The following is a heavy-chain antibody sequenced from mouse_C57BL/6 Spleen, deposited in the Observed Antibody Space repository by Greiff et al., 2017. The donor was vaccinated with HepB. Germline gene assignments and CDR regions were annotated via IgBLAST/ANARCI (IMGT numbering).Heavy chain of an antibody. CDR3: ARDGLYYFDY. V-gene: IGHV1-50*01. Sequence: VQLQQSGAELVKPGASVKLSCKASGYTFTSYWMQWVKQRPGQGLEWIGEIDPSDSYTNYNQKFKGKATLTVDTSSSTAYMQLSSLTSEDSAVYYCARDGLYYFDYWGQGTTLTVSS. CDR1: GYTFTSYW. D-gene: IGHD2-3*01. J-gene: IGHJ2*01. CDR2: IDPSDSYT.